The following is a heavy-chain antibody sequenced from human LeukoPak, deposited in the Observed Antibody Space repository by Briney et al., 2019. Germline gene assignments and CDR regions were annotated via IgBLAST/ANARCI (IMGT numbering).Heavy chain of an antibody. CDR3: AKEDYYGSGSYPYYFDY. V-gene: IGHV3-23*01. J-gene: IGHJ4*02. Sequence: PGGSLRLSCAASGFTFSSYAMSWVRQAPGKGLEWVSAISGSGGSTYYADSVKGRFIISRDNSKNTLYLQMNSLRAEDTAVYYCAKEDYYGSGSYPYYFDYWGQGTLVTVSS. D-gene: IGHD3-10*01. CDR2: ISGSGGST. CDR1: GFTFSSYA.